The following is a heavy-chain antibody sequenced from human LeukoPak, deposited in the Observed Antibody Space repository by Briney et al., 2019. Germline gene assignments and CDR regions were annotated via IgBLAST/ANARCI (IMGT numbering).Heavy chain of an antibody. CDR2: IFYSGST. Sequence: PSETLSLTCAVYGGSFSGYYWSWIRQPPGKGLEWIGYIFYSGSTNYNPSLKSRVTISADTSKNHFSLRLSSVTAADTAVYYCASYRRGSYYSYWGQGTLVTVSS. CDR3: ASYRRGSYYSY. D-gene: IGHD3-16*01. J-gene: IGHJ4*02. V-gene: IGHV4-59*01. CDR1: GGSFSGYY.